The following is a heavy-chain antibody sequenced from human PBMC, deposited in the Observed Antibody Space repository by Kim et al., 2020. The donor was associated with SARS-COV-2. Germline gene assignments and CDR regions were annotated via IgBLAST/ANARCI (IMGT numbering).Heavy chain of an antibody. CDR1: GFTFSSYS. D-gene: IGHD4-17*01. J-gene: IGHJ4*01. CDR2: ISSSSTYI. V-gene: IGHV3-21*01. CDR3: ARDLGTYGGNSYFDY. Sequence: GGSLRLSCAASGFTFSSYSMNWVRQAPGKGLEWVSSISSSSTYIYYADSVKGRFTISRDNAKNSLYLQMNSLRAEDTAVYYCARDLGTYGGNSYFDYWGHGTLLTVS.